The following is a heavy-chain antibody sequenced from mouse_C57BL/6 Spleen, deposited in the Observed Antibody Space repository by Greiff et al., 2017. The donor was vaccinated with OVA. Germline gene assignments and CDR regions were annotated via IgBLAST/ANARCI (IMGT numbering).Heavy chain of an antibody. CDR2: ISSGSSTI. Sequence: EVKLVESGGGLVKPGGSLKLSCAASGFTFSDYGMHWVRQAPEQGLEWVAYISSGSSTIYYADTVKGRFTISRDNAKNTLFLQMTSLRSEDTAMYYCARGGSSYYFDYWGQGTTLTVSS. V-gene: IGHV5-17*01. J-gene: IGHJ2*01. D-gene: IGHD1-1*01. CDR1: GFTFSDYG. CDR3: ARGGSSYYFDY.